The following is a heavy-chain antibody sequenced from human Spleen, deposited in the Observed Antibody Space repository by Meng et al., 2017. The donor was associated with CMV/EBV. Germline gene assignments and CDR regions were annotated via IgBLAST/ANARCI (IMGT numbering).Heavy chain of an antibody. V-gene: IGHV5-51*01. CDR1: GYSFASYW. CDR2: IYPGDSDT. J-gene: IGHJ6*02. D-gene: IGHD2-2*01. CDR3: ARLGHCSSTSCHPRDYYYYGMDV. Sequence: KVSCTGSGYSFASYWIGWVRQMPGKGLEWMGIIYPGDSDTRYSPSFQGQVTISADKSISTAYLQWSSVKASDTAMYYCARLGHCSSTSCHPRDYYYYGMDVWGQGATVTVSS.